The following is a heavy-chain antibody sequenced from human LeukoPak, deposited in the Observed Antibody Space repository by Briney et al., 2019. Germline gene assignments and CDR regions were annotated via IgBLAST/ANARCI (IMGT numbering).Heavy chain of an antibody. D-gene: IGHD6-13*01. J-gene: IGHJ4*02. CDR2: ISGSGGRT. CDR1: GFPFSSFA. V-gene: IGHV3-23*01. Sequence: PGGSLRLSCAASGFPFSSFAMSWVRQAPGKGLEWVSSISGSGGRTDYADSVKGRFTISRDNSKNTLYLQMNSLRAEDTAVYYCAKDRGYTSIWYYFDYWGQGTLVTVSS. CDR3: AKDRGYTSIWYYFDY.